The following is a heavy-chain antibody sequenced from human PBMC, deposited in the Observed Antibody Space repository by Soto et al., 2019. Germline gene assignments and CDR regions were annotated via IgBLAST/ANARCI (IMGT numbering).Heavy chain of an antibody. CDR1: GFTFSSYA. V-gene: IGHV3-23*01. D-gene: IGHD6-19*01. CDR3: AKASAIAVAGTVLDY. CDR2: ISGSGGST. Sequence: GGSLRLSCAASGFTFSSYAMSWVRQAPGKGLEWVSAISGSGGSTYYADSVKGRFTISRDNSKNTLYLQMNSLRAEDTAVYYFAKASAIAVAGTVLDYWGQGTLVTVSS. J-gene: IGHJ4*02.